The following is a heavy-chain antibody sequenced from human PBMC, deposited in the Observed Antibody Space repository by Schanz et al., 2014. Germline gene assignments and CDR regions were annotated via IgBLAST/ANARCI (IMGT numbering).Heavy chain of an antibody. V-gene: IGHV3-21*01. CDR2: ISSSGSYI. Sequence: VQLVESGGGVVQPGRSLRLSCAASGFIFSSYGLHWVRQAPGKGLEWVSSISSSGSYIHYADSVKGRFTISRDNAKNTLYLQMNSLRAGDTAVYYCARVPYGSGSYWDYWGQGTLVTVSS. D-gene: IGHD3-10*01. CDR1: GFIFSSYG. CDR3: ARVPYGSGSYWDY. J-gene: IGHJ4*02.